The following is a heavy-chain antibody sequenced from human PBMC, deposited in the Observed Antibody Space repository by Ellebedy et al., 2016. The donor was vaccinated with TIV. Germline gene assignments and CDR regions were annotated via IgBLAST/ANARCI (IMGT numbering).Heavy chain of an antibody. CDR2: ISATSLST. Sequence: GESLKISXRASGFTFSKYAVTWVRQAPGKGLDWVSSISATSLSTYYADSVKGRFTISRDNSKNTLYLQMNSLRAEDTAVYYCAKPIGQMTQFQHTMDVWGQGTTVTVSS. CDR1: GFTFSKYA. CDR3: AKPIGQMTQFQHTMDV. J-gene: IGHJ6*02. V-gene: IGHV3-23*01. D-gene: IGHD2-21*01.